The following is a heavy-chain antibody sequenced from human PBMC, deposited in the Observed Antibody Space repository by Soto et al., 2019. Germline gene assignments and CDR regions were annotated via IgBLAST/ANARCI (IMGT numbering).Heavy chain of an antibody. CDR3: AKQTRADVLLRFGELFDWFDP. J-gene: IGHJ5*02. CDR2: IYYSGST. V-gene: IGHV4-39*01. Sequence: SETLSLTCTVSGGSISSSSYYWGWIRQPPGKGLEWIGSIYYSGSTYYNPSLKSRVTISVDTSKNQFSLKLSSVTAADTAVYYCAKQTRADVLLRFGELFDWFDPWGQGTLVTVSS. CDR1: GGSISSSSYY. D-gene: IGHD3-10*01.